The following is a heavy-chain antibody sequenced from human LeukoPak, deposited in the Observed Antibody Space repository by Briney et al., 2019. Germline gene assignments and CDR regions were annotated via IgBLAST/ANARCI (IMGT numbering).Heavy chain of an antibody. V-gene: IGHV4-39*01. J-gene: IGHJ4*02. CDR1: GGSISSGSYY. D-gene: IGHD3-10*01. CDR3: ASDPGSYIFDY. Sequence: PSETLSLTCTVSGGSISSGSYYWGWIRQPPGKGLEWIGSIYYSGSTYYNPSLKSRVTISVDTSKNQFSLKLSSVTAADTAVYYCASDPGSYIFDYWGQGTLVTVSS. CDR2: IYYSGST.